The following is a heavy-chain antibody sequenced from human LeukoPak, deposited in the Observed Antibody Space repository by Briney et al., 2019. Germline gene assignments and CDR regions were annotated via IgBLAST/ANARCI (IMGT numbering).Heavy chain of an antibody. Sequence: GGSLRLSCAASGFTLSTYEMTWVRQAPGKGLEWVPFISSSTSHTFYADSVKGRFTIFRDTAKNSLYLQMNNLRGEDTAVYYCARDVSSSTRAFDIWGQGTMVAVS. CDR3: ARDVSSSTRAFDI. D-gene: IGHD2-8*01. J-gene: IGHJ3*02. CDR1: GFTLSTYE. V-gene: IGHV3-48*03. CDR2: ISSSTSHT.